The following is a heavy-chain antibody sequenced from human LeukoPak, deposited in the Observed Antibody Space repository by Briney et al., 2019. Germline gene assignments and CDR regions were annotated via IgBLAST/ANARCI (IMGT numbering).Heavy chain of an antibody. CDR1: GYTFTSYD. CDR3: ARAATGLDAFDI. V-gene: IGHV1-8*03. J-gene: IGHJ3*02. CDR2: MNPNSGNT. Sequence: ASVKVSCKASGYTFTSYDINWVRQATGQGLEWMGWMNPNSGNTGYAQKFQGRVTITRNTSISTAYMELSSLRSEDTAVYYCARAATGLDAFDIWGQGTMVTVSS. D-gene: IGHD6-13*01.